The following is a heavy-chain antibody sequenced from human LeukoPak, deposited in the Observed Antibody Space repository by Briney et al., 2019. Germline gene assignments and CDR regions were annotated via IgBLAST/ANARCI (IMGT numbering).Heavy chain of an antibody. CDR2: ISAYNGNT. CDR1: GYTFTSYG. Sequence: GASVKVSCKASGYTFTSYGISWVRQAPGQGLEWMGWISAYNGNTNYAQKLQGRVTMTRDTSISTAYMELSRLRSDDTAVDYCARARGRNWGSDYWGQGTLVTVSS. V-gene: IGHV1-18*01. J-gene: IGHJ4*02. CDR3: ARARGRNWGSDY. D-gene: IGHD7-27*01.